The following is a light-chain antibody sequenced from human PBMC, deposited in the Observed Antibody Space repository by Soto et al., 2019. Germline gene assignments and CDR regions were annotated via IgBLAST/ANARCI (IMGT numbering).Light chain of an antibody. V-gene: IGKV3-20*01. Sequence: LAPSPGTLSLSPGARATLSCRASQSVSSSYLAWYQQKPGQAPRLLIYGASSRATGIPARFSGSGPGTDFTLTISRLEPEDFAVYYCQQYVISPWTFGQGTKVDI. CDR3: QQYVISPWT. J-gene: IGKJ1*01. CDR2: GAS. CDR1: QSVSSSY.